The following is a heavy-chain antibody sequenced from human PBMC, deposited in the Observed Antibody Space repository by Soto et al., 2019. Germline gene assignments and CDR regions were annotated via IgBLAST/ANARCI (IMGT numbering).Heavy chain of an antibody. CDR3: AKDPRKRAVAGNHLDY. CDR2: IAFDGSTK. D-gene: IGHD6-19*01. CDR1: GFTFSSYG. V-gene: IGHV3-30*18. Sequence: PGGSLRLSCAASGFTFSSYGMHWVRQTPGKGLDWVAVIAFDGSTKYYADSVKGRFTISRDNSKNTLYLQMNSLRDEDTAVYYCAKDPRKRAVAGNHLDYWGQGTLVTVSS. J-gene: IGHJ4*02.